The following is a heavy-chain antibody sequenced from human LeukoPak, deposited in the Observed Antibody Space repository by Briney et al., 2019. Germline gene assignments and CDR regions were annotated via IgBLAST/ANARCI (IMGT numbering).Heavy chain of an antibody. V-gene: IGHV4-34*01. CDR3: ARGGRRITMIVVAKGYFDY. CDR2: INHSGST. D-gene: IGHD3-22*01. Sequence: SETLSLTCAVYGVSFSGYYWSWIRQPPGKGLEWIGEINHSGSTNYNPSLKSRVTISVDTSKNQFSLKLSSVTAADTAVYYCARGGRRITMIVVAKGYFDYWGQGTLVTVSS. CDR1: GVSFSGYY. J-gene: IGHJ4*02.